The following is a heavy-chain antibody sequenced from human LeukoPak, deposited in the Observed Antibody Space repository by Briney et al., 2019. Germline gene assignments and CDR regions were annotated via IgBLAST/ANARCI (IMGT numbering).Heavy chain of an antibody. D-gene: IGHD2-2*01. CDR1: GYTFTGYY. CDR3: ARGHCSSTSCSDP. Sequence: ASVKVCCKASGYTFTGYYMHWVRQAPGQGLEWMRWINPNSGGTNYAQKFQGRVTMTRDTSISTAYMELSRLRSDDTAVYYCARGHCSSTSCSDPWGQGTLVTVSS. V-gene: IGHV1-2*02. J-gene: IGHJ5*02. CDR2: INPNSGGT.